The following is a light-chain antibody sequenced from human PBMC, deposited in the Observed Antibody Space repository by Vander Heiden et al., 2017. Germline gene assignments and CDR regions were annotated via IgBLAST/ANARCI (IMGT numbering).Light chain of an antibody. Sequence: SYELTQPPSVSVSPGQTARITCSGDALPKQYAYWYQQKPGQAPVLVIYKDSERHSGIPERFSGSSSGTTVTLTISGVQAEDEADYYCQSADSSGTYEVFGGGTKLTVL. CDR1: ALPKQY. CDR2: KDS. CDR3: QSADSSGTYEV. V-gene: IGLV3-25*03. J-gene: IGLJ2*01.